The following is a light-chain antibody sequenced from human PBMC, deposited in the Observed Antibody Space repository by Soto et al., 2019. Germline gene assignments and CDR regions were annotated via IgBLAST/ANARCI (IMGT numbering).Light chain of an antibody. J-gene: IGKJ1*01. Sequence: EIVMTQSPATLSVSPGERATLSCRASQSVSSNLAWYQQKPGQAPRLLIYGASTRATGIPARSSGIVSGTEFTLTISSLQSEDCAVYYCQQYNNWPPGTFGQGTKVEIK. CDR2: GAS. CDR3: QQYNNWPPGT. CDR1: QSVSSN. V-gene: IGKV3-15*01.